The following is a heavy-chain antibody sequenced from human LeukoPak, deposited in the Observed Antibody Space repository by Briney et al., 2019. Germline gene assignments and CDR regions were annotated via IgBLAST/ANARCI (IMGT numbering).Heavy chain of an antibody. J-gene: IGHJ1*01. CDR3: ARGPPGYYYDSSGYYPIQH. V-gene: IGHV4-34*01. CDR1: GGSFSGYY. Sequence: SEXXSXTFAVYGGSFSGYYWSWIRQPPGKGLEWIGEINHSGSTNYNPSLKSRVTISVDTSKKQVSLELSSVTAADTAVYYCARGPPGYYYDSSGYYPIQHWGQGTLVTVSS. D-gene: IGHD3-22*01. CDR2: INHSGST.